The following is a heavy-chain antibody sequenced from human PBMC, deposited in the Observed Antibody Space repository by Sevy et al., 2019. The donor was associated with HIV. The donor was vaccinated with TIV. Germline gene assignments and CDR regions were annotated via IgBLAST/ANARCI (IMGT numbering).Heavy chain of an antibody. Sequence: ASVKVSCKASGGTFSSYAISWVRQAPGQGLEWMGGIIPIFGTANYAQKFQGRVTITADESTSTAYMELSSLRSEDTAVYYRARRLTAWDHFDYWGQGTLVTVSS. CDR1: GGTFSSYA. CDR3: ARRLTAWDHFDY. V-gene: IGHV1-69*13. D-gene: IGHD1-26*01. CDR2: IIPIFGTA. J-gene: IGHJ4*02.